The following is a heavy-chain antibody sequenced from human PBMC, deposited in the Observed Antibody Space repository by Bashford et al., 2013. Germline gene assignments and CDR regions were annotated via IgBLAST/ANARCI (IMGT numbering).Heavy chain of an antibody. CDR2: MNPNSGHS. J-gene: IGHJ4*02. CDR1: GYTFTTYD. D-gene: IGHD1-26*01. CDR3: ARAVGPTDY. V-gene: IGHV1-8*01. Sequence: ASVKGLPARASGYTFTTYDINWVRQATGQGLEWMGWMNPNSGHSGYAQKFQGRVTMTRDTSISTAYMELSSLRSEDTAVYYCARAVGPTDYWGQGTLVTVSS.